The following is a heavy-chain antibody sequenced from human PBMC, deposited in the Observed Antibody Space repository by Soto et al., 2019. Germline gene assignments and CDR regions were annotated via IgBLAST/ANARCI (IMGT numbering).Heavy chain of an antibody. D-gene: IGHD2-21*01. V-gene: IGHV1-69*02. Sequence: QVQLVQSGAEVKKPGSSVKVSCTASGGTFSSYTISWVRQAPGQGLEWMGRIIPILGIANYAQKFQGRVTITADKSTSTAYMELGRLRSEDTAVYYCATAPAEVVIATYFGYCQHWGQGTLVTVSS. CDR2: IIPILGIA. CDR3: ATAPAEVVIATYFGYCQH. CDR1: GGTFSSYT. J-gene: IGHJ1*01.